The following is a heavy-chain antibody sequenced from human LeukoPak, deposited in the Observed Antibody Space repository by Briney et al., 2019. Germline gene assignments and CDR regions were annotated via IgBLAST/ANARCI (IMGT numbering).Heavy chain of an antibody. J-gene: IGHJ4*02. D-gene: IGHD3-9*01. CDR3: ARVSRYFDWLSTRPIDY. V-gene: IGHV1-18*01. CDR1: GYTFTSSG. CDR2: INTYNGNT. Sequence: ASVKVSCKASGYTFTSSGISWARQAPGQGLEWMGWINTYNGNTNYAQKLQGRVTMTTDTPTSTAYMELRSLRSDDTAVYYCARVSRYFDWLSTRPIDYWGQGTLVTVSS.